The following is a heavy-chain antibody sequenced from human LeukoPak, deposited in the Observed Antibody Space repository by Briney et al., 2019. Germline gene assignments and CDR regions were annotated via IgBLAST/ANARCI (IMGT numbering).Heavy chain of an antibody. J-gene: IGHJ5*02. Sequence: PSETLSLTCTVSGGSISSYYWSWIRQPPGKGLEWIGEINHSGSTNYNPSLKSRVTISVDTSKNQFSLKLSSVTAADTAVYYCARLRCSGGSCYLAKKNWFDPWGQGTLVTVSS. CDR2: INHSGST. CDR3: ARLRCSGGSCYLAKKNWFDP. V-gene: IGHV4-34*01. D-gene: IGHD2-15*01. CDR1: GGSISSYY.